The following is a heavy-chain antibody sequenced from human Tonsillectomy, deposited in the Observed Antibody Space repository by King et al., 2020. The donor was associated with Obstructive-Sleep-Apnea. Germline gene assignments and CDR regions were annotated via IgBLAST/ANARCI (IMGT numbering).Heavy chain of an antibody. V-gene: IGHV1-46*01. CDR3: ARDPGSSGFDI. Sequence: QLVQSGAEVKKPGASVRVSCEASGYTFTNHYIHWVRRAPGQGLEWMGIIYPSAGSTNYAQKFQGRIIMTGDTSTSTIYMDLSSLKSEDTAVYYCARDPGSSGFDIWGQGTMVTVSS. CDR2: IYPSAGST. D-gene: IGHD6-25*01. J-gene: IGHJ3*02. CDR1: GYTFTNHY.